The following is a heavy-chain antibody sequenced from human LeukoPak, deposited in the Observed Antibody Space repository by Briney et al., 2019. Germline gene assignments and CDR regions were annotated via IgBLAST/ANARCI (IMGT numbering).Heavy chain of an antibody. CDR1: GGSISSGSYS. Sequence: PSQTLSLTCAVSGGSISSGSYSWSWIRQPPGKGLEWIGYISHSGNTYYNPSLKSRVTISVDKPKNQFSLKLTSVTAADTAVYYCARYSSTWPYWYFDLWGRGTLVTVSS. D-gene: IGHD6-13*01. J-gene: IGHJ2*01. CDR3: ARYSSTWPYWYFDL. V-gene: IGHV4-30-2*01. CDR2: ISHSGNT.